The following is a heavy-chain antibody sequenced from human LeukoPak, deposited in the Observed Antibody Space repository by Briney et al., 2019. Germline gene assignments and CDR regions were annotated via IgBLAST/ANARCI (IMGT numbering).Heavy chain of an antibody. Sequence: SGGSLRLSCAASGFTFSSYSMNWVRQAPGKGLEWVSYISSSSSTIYYADSVKGRFTISRDNAKNSLYLQMNSLRAEDTAVYYCAREAPSRYCSGGSCWYFDYWGQGTLVTVSS. V-gene: IGHV3-48*01. CDR3: AREAPSRYCSGGSCWYFDY. CDR1: GFTFSSYS. D-gene: IGHD2-15*01. CDR2: ISSSSSTI. J-gene: IGHJ4*02.